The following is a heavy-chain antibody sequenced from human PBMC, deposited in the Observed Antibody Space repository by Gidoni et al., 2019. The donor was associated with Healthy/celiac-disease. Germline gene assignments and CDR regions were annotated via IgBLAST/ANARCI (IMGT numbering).Heavy chain of an antibody. Sequence: QVQLVESGGGVVQPGRSLRLSCAASGFTFSSYGMYWFRQAPGKGLEWVAVISYDGSNKYYADSVKGRFTISRDNSKNTLYLQMNSLRAEDTAVYYCAKSDYYGSGSYRGYYYGMDVWGQGTTVTVSS. CDR2: ISYDGSNK. CDR1: GFTFSSYG. CDR3: AKSDYYGSGSYRGYYYGMDV. V-gene: IGHV3-30*18. D-gene: IGHD3-10*01. J-gene: IGHJ6*02.